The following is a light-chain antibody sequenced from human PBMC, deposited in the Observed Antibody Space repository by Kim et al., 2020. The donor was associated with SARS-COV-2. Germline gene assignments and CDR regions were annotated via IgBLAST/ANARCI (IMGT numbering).Light chain of an antibody. CDR2: YDS. J-gene: IGLJ1*01. V-gene: IGLV3-21*01. Sequence: SYELTQPPSVSVAPGQTARITCGGNNIGGHSVHWYQQKPGQAPVLVMYYDSDRPSGIPERFSGSKSANTATLTISRVEAEDEADYYCQAWDTDTDHYVFGAGTKVTVL. CDR3: QAWDTDTDHYV. CDR1: NIGGHS.